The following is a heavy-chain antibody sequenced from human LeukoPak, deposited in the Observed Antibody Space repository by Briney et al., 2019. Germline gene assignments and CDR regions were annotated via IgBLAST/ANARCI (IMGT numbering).Heavy chain of an antibody. J-gene: IGHJ1*01. D-gene: IGHD2-15*01. Sequence: GGSLRLSCAASGFTFGSYWMSWVRQAPGKGLEWVANIKQDGSEKYYVDSVKGRFTISRDNAKNSLYLQMNSLRAEDTAVYYCAREASYCSGGSCYFTYFQHWGQGTLVTVSS. CDR2: IKQDGSEK. CDR3: AREASYCSGGSCYFTYFQH. CDR1: GFTFGSYW. V-gene: IGHV3-7*01.